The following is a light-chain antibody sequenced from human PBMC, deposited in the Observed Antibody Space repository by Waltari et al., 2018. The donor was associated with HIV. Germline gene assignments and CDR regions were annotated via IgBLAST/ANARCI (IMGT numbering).Light chain of an antibody. J-gene: IGLJ2*01. V-gene: IGLV2-14*03. CDR3: ALFTDDSTLL. CDR2: DFD. Sequence: SAVTQPASVSGLPGQSITISCTGDDNDFDVYNFVSWYQQHPGKLPRLILYDFDSRASGIPARFSSSRSGHTASLNISGLRAEDEADYYCALFTDDSTLLFGGGTKVTVL. CDR1: DNDFDVYNF.